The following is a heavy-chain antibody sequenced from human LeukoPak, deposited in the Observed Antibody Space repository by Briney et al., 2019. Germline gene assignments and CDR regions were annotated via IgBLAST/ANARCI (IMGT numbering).Heavy chain of an antibody. D-gene: IGHD3-22*01. CDR3: VRWVDYYEVTGGARFYHCYMDV. J-gene: IGHJ6*03. Sequence: GASVKVSCKTSGYNFRVYGISWVRQAPGQGLEWMGRISGYSGVTKYAKKFQGRVNMTTDTSTNTVYMELRSLTSDDTALYYCVRWVDYYEVTGGARFYHCYMDVWGEGTTVTVSS. CDR2: ISGYSGVT. CDR1: GYNFRVYG. V-gene: IGHV1-18*01.